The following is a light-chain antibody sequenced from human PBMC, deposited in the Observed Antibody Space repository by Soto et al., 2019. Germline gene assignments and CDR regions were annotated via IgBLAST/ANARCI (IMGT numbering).Light chain of an antibody. CDR3: QQYGGPRYA. CDR1: QSVSSNY. Sequence: IVLTQSPGTLSLSPGERVTLSCRASQSVSSNYLAWYQQKAGQAPRLLIYDASSRATGIPDRFSGSGSGTDFTLTISRLEPEDFAVYYCQQYGGPRYAFGQGTKLEIK. J-gene: IGKJ2*01. V-gene: IGKV3-20*01. CDR2: DAS.